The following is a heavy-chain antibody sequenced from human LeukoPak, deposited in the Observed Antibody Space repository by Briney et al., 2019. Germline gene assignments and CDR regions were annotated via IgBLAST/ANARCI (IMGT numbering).Heavy chain of an antibody. CDR1: GYTFTSYG. CDR2: ISAYNGNT. D-gene: IGHD6-13*01. J-gene: IGHJ6*03. Sequence: ASVKVSCKASGYTFTSYGISWVRQAPGQGPEWMGWISAYNGNTNYAQKLQGRVTMTTDTSTSTAYMELRSLRSDDTAVYYCARSAAGTLYYYYYYMDVWGKGTTVTVSS. V-gene: IGHV1-18*01. CDR3: ARSAAGTLYYYYYYMDV.